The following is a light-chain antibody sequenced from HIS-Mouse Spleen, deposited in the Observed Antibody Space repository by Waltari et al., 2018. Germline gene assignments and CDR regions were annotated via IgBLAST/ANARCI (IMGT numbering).Light chain of an antibody. CDR3: SSYTSSSTLV. CDR1: SSYVGGYNY. J-gene: IGLJ3*02. Sequence: QSALTQPASVSGSPGQSITISCTGTSSYVGGYNYVPWYQQHPGKAPKFMIYYVSNRPSGVSNRFSGSKSGNTASLTISGLQAEDEADYYCSSYTSSSTLVFGGGTKLTVL. V-gene: IGLV2-14*03. CDR2: YVS.